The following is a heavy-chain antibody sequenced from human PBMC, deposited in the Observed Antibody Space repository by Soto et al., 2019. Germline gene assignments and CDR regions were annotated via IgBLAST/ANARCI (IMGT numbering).Heavy chain of an antibody. V-gene: IGHV3-30*18. CDR2: ISYDGENK. J-gene: IGHJ6*02. CDR3: AKDYLQWLLARYYYGMDV. CDR1: GFTFSSYG. Sequence: QVQLVESGGGVVQPGRSLRVSCAASGFTFSSYGMHWVRQAPGKGLEWVAVISYDGENKYYADSVKGRFTISRDNSKSTLYLQMNSLRAEDTAVYYCAKDYLQWLLARYYYGMDVWGHGTTVTVSS. D-gene: IGHD6-19*01.